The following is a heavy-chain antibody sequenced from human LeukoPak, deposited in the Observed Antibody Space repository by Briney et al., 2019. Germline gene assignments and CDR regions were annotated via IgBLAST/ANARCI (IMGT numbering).Heavy chain of an antibody. CDR1: GFPFSSYW. J-gene: IGHJ4*02. CDR3: TRVGYIDEGIDY. CDR2: IKQDGSKK. V-gene: IGHV3-7*04. D-gene: IGHD5-24*01. Sequence: GGSLRLSCVASGFPFSSYWMTWVRQAPGKGLEWVANIKQDGSKKSYVDSVKGRFTISRNNAKNSLYLQMNSLGAEDTAIYYCTRVGYIDEGIDYWGQGTLVTVSS.